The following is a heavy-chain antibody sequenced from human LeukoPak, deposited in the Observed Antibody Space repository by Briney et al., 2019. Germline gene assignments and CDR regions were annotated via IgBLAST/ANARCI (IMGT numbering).Heavy chain of an antibody. D-gene: IGHD3-9*01. V-gene: IGHV1-69*04. CDR2: IIPILGIA. J-gene: IGHJ4*02. CDR1: GGTFSSYA. Sequence: SVKVSCKASGGTFSSYAISWVRQAPGQGVEWMGRIIPILGIANYAQKFQGRVTITADKSTSTAYMELSSLRSEDTAVYYCARGKRLRYFDWLFDYWGQGTLVTVSS. CDR3: ARGKRLRYFDWLFDY.